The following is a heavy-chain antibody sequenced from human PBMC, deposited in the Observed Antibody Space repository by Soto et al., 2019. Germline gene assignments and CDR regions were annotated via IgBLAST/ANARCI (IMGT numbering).Heavy chain of an antibody. V-gene: IGHV1-2*02. CDR1: GYTFTGYY. CDR2: INPNSGGT. J-gene: IGHJ6*02. D-gene: IGHD3-16*01. Sequence: GASVKVSCKASGYTFTGYYMFWVRQAPGQGLEWMGWINPNSGGTNYVQKFQDRVTMTRDTSISTAYMELNRLRSDDTAMYYCAREVIMFGGEEEGMDVWGQGTTVTVSS. CDR3: AREVIMFGGEEEGMDV.